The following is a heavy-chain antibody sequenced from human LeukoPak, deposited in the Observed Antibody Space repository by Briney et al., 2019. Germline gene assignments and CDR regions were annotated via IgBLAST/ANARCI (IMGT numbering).Heavy chain of an antibody. CDR2: ISGSGGST. J-gene: IGHJ3*01. D-gene: IGHD2-2*01. CDR3: AKNHEHGRYAGFDF. V-gene: IGHV3-23*01. CDR1: GFTFSSYT. Sequence: GGSLRLSCAASGFTFSSYTMSWVRQAPGKGLEWASAISGSGGSTYYADSVKGRFTISRDNSKNTLYLQMNSLRAEDTAVYYCAKNHEHGRYAGFDFWAEGALVAVSS.